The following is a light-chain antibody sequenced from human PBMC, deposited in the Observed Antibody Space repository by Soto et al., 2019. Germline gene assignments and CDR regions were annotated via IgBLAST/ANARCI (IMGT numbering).Light chain of an antibody. CDR2: AAS. Sequence: DIQMTQSPSSLSASVGDRVIITCRASQSISSYLNWYQQKPGKAPKLLIYAASSLQSGVPSRFSGSGSGTDFTVTSSSLQPEDFATYYCQQSYSMPRTFGEGTKVEIK. V-gene: IGKV1-39*01. CDR3: QQSYSMPRT. J-gene: IGKJ4*01. CDR1: QSISSY.